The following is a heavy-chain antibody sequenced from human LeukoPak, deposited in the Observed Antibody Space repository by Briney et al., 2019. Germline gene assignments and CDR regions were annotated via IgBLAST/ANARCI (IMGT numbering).Heavy chain of an antibody. Sequence: PSETLSLTCAVYGGSFSDYYWSWIRQPPGKGLEWIGEINHSGSTNYNPSLKSRVTISVDTSKNQFSLKLSSVTAADTAVYYCARVIDYYDSSGYYYWGQGTLVTVSS. J-gene: IGHJ4*02. CDR1: GGSFSDYY. V-gene: IGHV4-34*01. CDR3: ARVIDYYDSSGYYY. D-gene: IGHD3-22*01. CDR2: INHSGST.